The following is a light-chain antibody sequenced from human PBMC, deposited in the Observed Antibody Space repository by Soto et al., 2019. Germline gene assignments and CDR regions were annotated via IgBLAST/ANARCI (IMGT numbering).Light chain of an antibody. CDR2: GAS. CDR3: QQYNNWPWT. Sequence: IVMTQSPATLSLSPGGRATLSCRASQSISGTLAWYQQKPGQAPRLLIYGASTRATSFPARFSGSGSGTDGTITISSLQSEDGAVYYCQQYNNWPWTFGQGTKVDIK. J-gene: IGKJ1*01. V-gene: IGKV3-15*01. CDR1: QSISGT.